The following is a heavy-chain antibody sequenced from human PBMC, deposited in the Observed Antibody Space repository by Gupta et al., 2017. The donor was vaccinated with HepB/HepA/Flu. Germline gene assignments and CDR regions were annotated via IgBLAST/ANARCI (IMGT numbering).Heavy chain of an antibody. CDR1: GFTFSSYA. CDR3: ARAGWGAFDI. D-gene: IGHD3-16*01. CDR2: ISYDGSNK. Sequence: QVQLVESGGGVVQPGRSLRLSCSASGFTFSSYAMHWVRQAPGKGLEWVAVISYDGSNKYYADSVKGRFSISRDNSKNTLYLQMNSLRAEDTAVYYCARAGWGAFDIWGQGTMVTVSS. V-gene: IGHV3-30-3*01. J-gene: IGHJ3*02.